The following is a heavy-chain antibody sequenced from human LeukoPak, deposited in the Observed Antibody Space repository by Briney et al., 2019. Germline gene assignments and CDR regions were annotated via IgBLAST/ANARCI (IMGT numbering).Heavy chain of an antibody. V-gene: IGHV3-48*01. J-gene: IGHJ2*01. CDR1: GFTFSDYN. CDR2: ISSSTNTT. D-gene: IGHD3-22*01. CDR3: AKSRRDNRESSGSAFDL. Sequence: GGSLRLSCAGSGFTFSDYNMNWVRQAPGKGLEWVSYISSSTNTTYHGDSVKGRFTISRDNAKNSVYLQMNSLRAEDTAVYYCAKSRRDNRESSGSAFDLWGRGTLVTVSS.